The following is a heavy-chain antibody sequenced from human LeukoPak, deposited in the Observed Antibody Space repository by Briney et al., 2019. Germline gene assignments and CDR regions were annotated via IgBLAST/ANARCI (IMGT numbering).Heavy chain of an antibody. V-gene: IGHV3-23*01. J-gene: IGHJ4*02. Sequence: GGSLRLSCAASGFTFSSYAMSWVRQAPGEGLEWVSSTSDSGTHIYYADSVKGRFTISRDNSKNTVYLQMNSLRAEDTAVYYCAKDRDGYNPDYWGQGTLVSVSS. CDR1: GFTFSSYA. D-gene: IGHD5-24*01. CDR3: AKDRDGYNPDY. CDR2: TSDSGTHI.